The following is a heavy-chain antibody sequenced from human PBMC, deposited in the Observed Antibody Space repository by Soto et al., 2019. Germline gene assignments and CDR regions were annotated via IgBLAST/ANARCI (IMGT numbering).Heavy chain of an antibody. CDR1: GGSFSGYY. D-gene: IGHD4-17*01. CDR3: AGGVSTVTKNY. CDR2: INHSGST. Sequence: QVQLQQWGAGLLKPSETLSLTCAVYGGSFSGYYWSWIRQPPGKGLEWIGEINHSGSTNYNPSLKSRVAISVDTSNNQFSLKLSSVTAADTAVYYCAGGVSTVTKNYWGQGTLVTVSS. J-gene: IGHJ4*02. V-gene: IGHV4-34*01.